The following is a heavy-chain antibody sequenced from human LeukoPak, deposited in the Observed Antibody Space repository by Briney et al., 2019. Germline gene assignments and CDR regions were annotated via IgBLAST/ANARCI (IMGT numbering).Heavy chain of an antibody. CDR1: GYSISSGYY. J-gene: IGHJ4*02. CDR3: ARRLGYSYGSFDY. V-gene: IGHV4-38-2*02. CDR2: IYHSGST. Sequence: SETLSLTCTVSGYSISSGYYWGWIRQPPGKGLEWIGSIYHSGSTYYNPSLKSRVTISVDTSKNQFSLKLSSVTAADTAVYYCARRLGYSYGSFDYWGQGTLVTVSS. D-gene: IGHD5-18*01.